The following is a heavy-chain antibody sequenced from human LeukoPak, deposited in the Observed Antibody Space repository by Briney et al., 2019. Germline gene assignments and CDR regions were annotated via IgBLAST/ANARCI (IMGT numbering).Heavy chain of an antibody. CDR3: ASPYCSSTSCYAPRPFDY. V-gene: IGHV1-69*05. CDR1: GGTFSSYA. CDR2: IIPIFGTA. J-gene: IGHJ4*02. D-gene: IGHD2-2*01. Sequence: ALVKVSCKASGGTFSSYAISWVRQAPGQGLEWMGGIIPIFGTANYAQKFQGRVTITTDESTSTAYMELSSLRSEDTAVYYCASPYCSSTSCYAPRPFDYWGQGTLVTVSS.